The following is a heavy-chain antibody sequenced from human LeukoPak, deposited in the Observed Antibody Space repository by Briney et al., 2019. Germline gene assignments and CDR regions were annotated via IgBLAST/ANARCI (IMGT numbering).Heavy chain of an antibody. CDR1: AGSLTNYF. D-gene: IGHD3-22*01. CDR3: GIFMDVVPGTMS. CDR2: ISRGGIT. Sequence: PSETLSLTCGVYAGSLTNYFCHWIRQAPGKGLEWVGEISRGGITKHNPSLKSRVTMSQDTSKRQFSLKMNSMTAADTGVYYCGIFMDVVPGTMSWGLGTLVTVSS. V-gene: IGHV4-34*01. J-gene: IGHJ4*02.